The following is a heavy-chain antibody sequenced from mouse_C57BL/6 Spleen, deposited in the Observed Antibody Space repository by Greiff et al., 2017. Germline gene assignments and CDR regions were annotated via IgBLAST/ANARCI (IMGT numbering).Heavy chain of an antibody. V-gene: IGHV1-69*01. D-gene: IGHD2-3*01. J-gene: IGHJ3*01. CDR3: ARDDGYWCAY. CDR1: GYTFTSYW. Sequence: QVQLQQPGAELVMPGASVKLSCKASGYTFTSYWMHWVKQRPGHGLEWIGEIDPSDSYTNYNQKFQGKSTLTVDKSSSTAYMQLSSLTSEDSAVYYCARDDGYWCAYWGQGTLVTVSA. CDR2: IDPSDSYT.